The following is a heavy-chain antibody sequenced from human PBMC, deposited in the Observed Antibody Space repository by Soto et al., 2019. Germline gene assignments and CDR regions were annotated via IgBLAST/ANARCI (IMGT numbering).Heavy chain of an antibody. CDR2: ISGSGGST. CDR1: GFTFSSYA. J-gene: IGHJ4*02. D-gene: IGHD3-9*01. V-gene: IGHV3-23*01. CDR3: AKGFRYDILTGYYVPFDY. Sequence: EVRLLESGGGLVQPGGSLRLSCAASGFTFSSYAMSWVRQAPGKGLEWVSAISGSGGSTYYADSVKGRFTISRDNSKNTLYLHMNSLRAEDTAVYYCAKGFRYDILTGYYVPFDYWGQGTLVTVSS.